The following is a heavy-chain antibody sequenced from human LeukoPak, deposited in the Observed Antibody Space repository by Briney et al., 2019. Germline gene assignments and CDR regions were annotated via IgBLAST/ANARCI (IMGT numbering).Heavy chain of an antibody. CDR3: VKRVCSTTSCSAPFAY. CDR2: ISSNGDST. J-gene: IGHJ4*02. Sequence: GGSLRLSCSASGFTFSSYAMHWVRQAPGKGLEYVSAISSNGDSTYYADSVKGRFTISRDNSENTLYLQMSSLRAEDTAVYYCVKRVCSTTSCSAPFAYWGQGTLVTVSS. CDR1: GFTFSSYA. D-gene: IGHD2-2*01. V-gene: IGHV3-64D*06.